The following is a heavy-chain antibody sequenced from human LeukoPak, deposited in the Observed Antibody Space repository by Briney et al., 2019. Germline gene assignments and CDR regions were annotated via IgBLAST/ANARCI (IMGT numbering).Heavy chain of an antibody. CDR1: GGSISSGDYY. CDR2: IYYSGST. Sequence: PSETLSLTCTVSGGSISSGDYYWSWIRQPPGKGLEWIGYIYYSGSTYYNPSLKSRVTISVDTSKNQFSLKLSSVTAADTAVYYCARCAAGYYYDSSAPPYSDAFDIWGQGTMVTVSS. J-gene: IGHJ3*02. CDR3: ARCAAGYYYDSSAPPYSDAFDI. V-gene: IGHV4-30-4*08. D-gene: IGHD3-22*01.